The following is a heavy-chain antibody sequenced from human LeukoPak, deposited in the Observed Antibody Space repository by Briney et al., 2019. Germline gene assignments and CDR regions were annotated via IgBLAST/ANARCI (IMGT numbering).Heavy chain of an antibody. CDR2: IIPILGIA. Sequence: SVKVSCKASGGTFSSYAIRWVRQAPGQGLEWMGRIIPILGIANYAQKFQGRVTITADKSTSTAYMELSSLRSEDTAVYYCARGLGHYYYYYMDVWGNGTTVTVSS. D-gene: IGHD7-27*01. J-gene: IGHJ6*03. CDR3: ARGLGHYYYYYMDV. V-gene: IGHV1-69*04. CDR1: GGTFSSYA.